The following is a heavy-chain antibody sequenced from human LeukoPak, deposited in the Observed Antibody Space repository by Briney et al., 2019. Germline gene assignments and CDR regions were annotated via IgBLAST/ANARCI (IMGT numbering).Heavy chain of an antibody. V-gene: IGHV3-30-3*01. D-gene: IGHD4-17*01. CDR1: GFTFSSYA. J-gene: IGHJ4*02. Sequence: GGSLRLSCAASGFTFSSYAMHWVRQAPGEGLEWVAVISYDGSNKYYADSVKGRFTISRDNSKNTLYLQMNSLRAEDTAVYYCAKGPMIMVTPFDYWGQGTLVTVSS. CDR3: AKGPMIMVTPFDY. CDR2: ISYDGSNK.